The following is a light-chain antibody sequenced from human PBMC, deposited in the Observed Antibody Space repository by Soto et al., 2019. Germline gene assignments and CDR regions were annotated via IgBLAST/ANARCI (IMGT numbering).Light chain of an antibody. CDR1: QTVSNTY. CDR2: SAT. V-gene: IGKV3-20*01. CDR3: QLYGSSPRIT. Sequence: EVVLTQSPGTLSVSPGERATLSCRTSQTVSNTYLAWYQQKPGQAPRLLIYSATGRATGVTDRFSGSGSGTDFTLTISRLEPEDFAVYYCQLYGSSPRITFGPGTKVDVK. J-gene: IGKJ3*01.